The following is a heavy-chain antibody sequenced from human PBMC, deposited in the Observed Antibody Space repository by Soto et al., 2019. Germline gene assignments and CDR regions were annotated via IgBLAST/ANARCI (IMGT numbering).Heavy chain of an antibody. J-gene: IGHJ4*02. CDR1: GFTFSSYS. V-gene: IGHV3-21*01. CDR2: ISSSSSYI. CDR3: ARKPPFNYYGSGTIDY. D-gene: IGHD3-10*01. Sequence: GGSLRLSCAASGFTFSSYSMNWVRQAPGKGLEWVSSISSSSSYIYYADSVKGRFTISRDNAKNSLYLQMNSLRAEDTAVYYCARKPPFNYYGSGTIDYWGQGTLVTVSS.